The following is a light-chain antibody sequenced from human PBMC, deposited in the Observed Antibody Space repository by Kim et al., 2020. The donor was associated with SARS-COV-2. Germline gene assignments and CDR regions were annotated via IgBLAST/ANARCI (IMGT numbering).Light chain of an antibody. CDR2: AAS. V-gene: IGKV1-39*01. CDR1: QYISTY. CDR3: QQSYSAPPT. J-gene: IGKJ4*01. Sequence: ASVGARVTITCRSSQYISTYLNWYQQKPGKAPKLLIYAASTLQSGVPSRLSGSGSGTDFTLTINGLQPEDFATYFCQQSYSAPPTFGGGTKVDIK.